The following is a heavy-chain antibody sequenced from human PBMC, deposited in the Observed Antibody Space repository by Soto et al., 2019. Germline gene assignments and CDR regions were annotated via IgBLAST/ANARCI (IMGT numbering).Heavy chain of an antibody. CDR2: IIPILGIA. Sequence: ASVKVSCKASGGTFSSYTISWVRQAPGQGLEWMGRIIPILGIANYAQKFQGRVTITADKSTSTAYMELSSLRSEDTAVYYCARAPRGTMVRGALSYWGQGTLVTVSS. J-gene: IGHJ4*02. D-gene: IGHD3-10*01. V-gene: IGHV1-69*02. CDR3: ARAPRGTMVRGALSY. CDR1: GGTFSSYT.